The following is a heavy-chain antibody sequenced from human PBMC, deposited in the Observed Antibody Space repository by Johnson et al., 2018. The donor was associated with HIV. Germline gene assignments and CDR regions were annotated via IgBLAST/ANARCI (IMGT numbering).Heavy chain of an antibody. V-gene: IGHV3-9*01. CDR3: AKDRSGWYEVGPYDAFDI. J-gene: IGHJ3*02. Sequence: VQLVESGGGLVQPGRSLRLSCAASGFTFDDYAMHWVRQAPGKGLEWVSGISWNSGSIGYAASVKGRFTISRDNAKNSLYLQMNSLRAEDTALYYCAKDRSGWYEVGPYDAFDIWGQGTMVTVSS. CDR1: GFTFDDYA. D-gene: IGHD6-19*01. CDR2: ISWNSGSI.